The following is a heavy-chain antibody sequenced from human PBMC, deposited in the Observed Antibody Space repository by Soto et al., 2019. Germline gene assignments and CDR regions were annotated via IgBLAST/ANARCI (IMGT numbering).Heavy chain of an antibody. CDR1: GGSFSGYY. CDR3: ARGQNYDYVWGSYRQWSPLLDY. V-gene: IGHV4-34*01. J-gene: IGHJ4*02. CDR2: INHSGST. Sequence: SETLSLTCAVYGGSFSGYYWSWIRQPPGKGLEWIGEINHSGSTNYNPSLKSRVTISVDTSKNQFSLKLSSVTAADTAVYYCARGQNYDYVWGSYRQWSPLLDYWGQGTLVT. D-gene: IGHD3-16*02.